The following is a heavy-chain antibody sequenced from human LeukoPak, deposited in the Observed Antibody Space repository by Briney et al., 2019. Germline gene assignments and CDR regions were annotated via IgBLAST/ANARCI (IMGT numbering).Heavy chain of an antibody. CDR1: GFTFSSYG. J-gene: IGHJ3*02. V-gene: IGHV3-30*02. Sequence: GGSLRLSCAASGFTFSSYGMHWVRQAPGKGLEWVAFIRYDGSNKYYADSVKGRFTISRDNSKNTLYQQMNSLRAEDTAVYYCAKDSAAGSSLFGFDIWGQGTMVTVSS. CDR3: AKDSAAGSSLFGFDI. D-gene: IGHD6-13*01. CDR2: IRYDGSNK.